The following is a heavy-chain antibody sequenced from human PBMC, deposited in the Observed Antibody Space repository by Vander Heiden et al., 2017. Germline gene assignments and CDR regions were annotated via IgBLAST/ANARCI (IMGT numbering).Heavy chain of an antibody. CDR2: IYPGDSDT. V-gene: IGHV5-51*01. D-gene: IGHD3-22*01. CDR1: GYSFTTYW. Sequence: VQLVQSGAEVKKPGESLKISCKGSGYSFTTYWIGWVRQMPGKGLEWMGIIYPGDSDTRYNPSFQGQVTISADNSIKPAYLQWSSLKASDTAMYYCARHPAYFDSGGYYRFDYWGQGTLVTVSS. CDR3: ARHPAYFDSGGYYRFDY. J-gene: IGHJ4*02.